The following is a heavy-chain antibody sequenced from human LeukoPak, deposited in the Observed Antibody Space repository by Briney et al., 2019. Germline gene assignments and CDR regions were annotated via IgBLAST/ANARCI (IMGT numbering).Heavy chain of an antibody. CDR2: INHSEST. D-gene: IGHD6-13*01. Sequence: SETLSLTCAVYGGSFSGYYWTWIRQPPGKGLEWIGEINHSESTNYNPSLKSRVTISGDTSKNQFSLRLASVTAADTAVYYCARWEAGTGAFDIWGQGTMVTVSS. V-gene: IGHV4-34*01. CDR1: GGSFSGYY. CDR3: ARWEAGTGAFDI. J-gene: IGHJ3*02.